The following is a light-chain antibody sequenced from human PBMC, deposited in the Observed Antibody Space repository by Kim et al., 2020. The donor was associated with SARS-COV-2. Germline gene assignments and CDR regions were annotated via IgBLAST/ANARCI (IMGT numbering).Light chain of an antibody. CDR1: QDVTNY. Sequence: DIQMTQSPSSLSASVGDTVTITCQASQDVTNYLNWFQQKPGKAPQLLIYDASTLEIGVPSRFSGSGSGTEFTFTISSLQPEDVATYYCQHYDDLPLTFGGGTKVDIK. CDR2: DAS. V-gene: IGKV1-33*01. J-gene: IGKJ4*01. CDR3: QHYDDLPLT.